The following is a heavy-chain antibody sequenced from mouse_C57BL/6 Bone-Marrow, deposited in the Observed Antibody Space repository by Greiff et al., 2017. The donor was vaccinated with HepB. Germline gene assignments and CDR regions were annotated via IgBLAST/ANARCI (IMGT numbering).Heavy chain of an antibody. D-gene: IGHD1-1*01. Sequence: VQLQQSGPELVKPGASVKISCKASSYAFSSSWMNWVKQRPGKGLEWIGRIYPGDGDTNYNGKFKGKATLTADKSSSTAYMQLSSLTSEDSAVYFCARPLRSFDYWGQGTTLTVSS. CDR3: ARPLRSFDY. CDR1: SYAFSSSW. CDR2: IYPGDGDT. J-gene: IGHJ2*01. V-gene: IGHV1-82*01.